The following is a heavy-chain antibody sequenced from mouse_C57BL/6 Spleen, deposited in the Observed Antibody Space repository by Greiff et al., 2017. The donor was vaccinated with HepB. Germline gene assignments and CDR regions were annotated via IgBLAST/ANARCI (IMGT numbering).Heavy chain of an antibody. CDR1: GFTFSSYA. D-gene: IGHD1-1*01. CDR2: ISDGGSYT. J-gene: IGHJ2*01. CDR3: AREPITTVVAYYFDY. V-gene: IGHV5-4*01. Sequence: EVNLVESGGGLVKPGGSLKLSCAASGFTFSSYAMSWVRQTPEKRLEWVATISDGGSYTYYPDNVKGRFTISRDNAKNNLYLQMSHLKSEDTAMYYCAREPITTVVAYYFDYWGQGTTLTVSS.